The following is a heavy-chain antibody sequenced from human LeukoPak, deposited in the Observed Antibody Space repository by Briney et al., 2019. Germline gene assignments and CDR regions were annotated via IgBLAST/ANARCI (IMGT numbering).Heavy chain of an antibody. D-gene: IGHD3-10*01. CDR1: GGSIRRSVNY. CDR3: ARQEGGGFGELLWDFDF. J-gene: IGHJ4*02. Sequence: SETLSLTCTVSGGSIRRSVNYWGWIRQPPGKGLEWIGSIYYSGNTYYNPSLKGLFTISVDTSKTQFSLKLSSVTAADTAVYYCARQEGGGFGELLWDFDFWGQGTLVTVSS. V-gene: IGHV4-39*01. CDR2: IYYSGNT.